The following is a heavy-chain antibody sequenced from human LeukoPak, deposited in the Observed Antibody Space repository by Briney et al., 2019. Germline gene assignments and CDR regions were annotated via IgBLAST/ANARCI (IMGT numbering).Heavy chain of an antibody. CDR2: IHYTGST. J-gene: IGHJ4*02. Sequence: WETLSLTCTVSGGSISSYYWTWIRQTPGKGLDWIGYIHYTGSTNYNPSLKSRVTISVDTSKSQFSLELTSVTAADTAVYYCAGGPAVTTNDYWGQGTPVTVFS. CDR1: GGSISSYY. V-gene: IGHV4-59*01. D-gene: IGHD4-17*01. CDR3: AGGPAVTTNDY.